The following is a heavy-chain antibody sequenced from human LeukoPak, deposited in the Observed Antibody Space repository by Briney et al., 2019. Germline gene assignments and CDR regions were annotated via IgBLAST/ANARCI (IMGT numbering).Heavy chain of an antibody. CDR1: GGSISSYY. D-gene: IGHD3-22*01. CDR3: AREINYDSSDLGY. CDR2: IYYSGST. J-gene: IGHJ4*02. V-gene: IGHV4-59*01. Sequence: PSETLSLTCTVSGGSISSYYWSWIRQPPGKGLEWIGYIYYSGSTNYNPSLKSRVTISVDTSKNQFSLKLSSVTAADTAVYYCAREINYDSSDLGYWGQGTLVTVSS.